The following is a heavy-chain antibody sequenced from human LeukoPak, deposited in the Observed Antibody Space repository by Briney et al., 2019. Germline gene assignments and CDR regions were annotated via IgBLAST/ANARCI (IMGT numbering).Heavy chain of an antibody. CDR1: GFTFSSYA. CDR3: AKSGGIFGVVTPKASPKYYFDY. D-gene: IGHD3-3*01. CDR2: ISGSGGST. V-gene: IGHV3-23*01. J-gene: IGHJ4*02. Sequence: GGSLRLSCAASGFTFSSYAMSWVRQAPGKGLEWVSAISGSGGSTYYADSVKGRFTISRDNSKNTLYLQMDSLRAEDTAVYYCAKSGGIFGVVTPKASPKYYFDYWGQGTLVTVSS.